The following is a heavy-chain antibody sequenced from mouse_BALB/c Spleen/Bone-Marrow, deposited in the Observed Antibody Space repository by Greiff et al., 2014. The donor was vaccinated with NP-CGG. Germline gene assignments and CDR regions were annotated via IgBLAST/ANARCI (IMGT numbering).Heavy chain of an antibody. Sequence: EVQLQQSGGGLVQPGGSLKLSCAASGFTFSSYGMSWVRQTPDKRLELVASINSNGGSTYYPDSVKGRFTISRDNAKNTLSLQMSSLKSEDTAMYYCARGNYGNYVDYFDYWGQGTTLTASS. CDR1: GFTFSSYG. CDR3: ARGNYGNYVDYFDY. D-gene: IGHD2-1*01. CDR2: INSNGGST. J-gene: IGHJ2*01. V-gene: IGHV5-6-3*01.